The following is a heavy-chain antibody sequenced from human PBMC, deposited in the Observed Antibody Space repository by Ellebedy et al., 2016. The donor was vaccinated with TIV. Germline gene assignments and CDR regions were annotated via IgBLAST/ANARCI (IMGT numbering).Heavy chain of an antibody. Sequence: GGSLRLSXAASGFTFRTYAMSWVRQAPGRGLEWVSSLSSRSDYIYYANSVRGRFTISRDNAVKALYLQMNSLRVEDTAVYYCARDLGYYDSLTGLTNYGMDVWGQGTTVTVSS. D-gene: IGHD3-22*01. CDR3: ARDLGYYDSLTGLTNYGMDV. V-gene: IGHV3-21*01. CDR2: LSSRSDYI. CDR1: GFTFRTYA. J-gene: IGHJ6*02.